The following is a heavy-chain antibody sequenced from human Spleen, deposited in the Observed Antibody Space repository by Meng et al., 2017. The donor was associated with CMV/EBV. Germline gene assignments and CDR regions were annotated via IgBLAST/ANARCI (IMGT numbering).Heavy chain of an antibody. CDR2: ISAYNGNT. D-gene: IGHD2-15*01. V-gene: IGHV1-18*01. CDR1: GYTFTSYG. CDR3: ARCRGRRDNWFDP. Sequence: ASVKVSCKASGYTFTSYGISWVPQAPGQGLEWMGWISAYNGNTNYAQKLQGRVTMTTDTSTSTAYMERRSLRSEYTAVYYGARCRGRRDNWFDPWGQGTLVTVSS. J-gene: IGHJ5*02.